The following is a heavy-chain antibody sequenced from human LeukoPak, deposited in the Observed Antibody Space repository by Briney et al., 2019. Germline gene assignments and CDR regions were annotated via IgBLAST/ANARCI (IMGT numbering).Heavy chain of an antibody. CDR3: ARDYQGGYGDNTVDY. CDR2: IYYSGST. CDR1: GGSISSNTYY. J-gene: IGHJ4*02. V-gene: IGHV4-39*07. D-gene: IGHD5-18*01. Sequence: PSETLSLTCTVSGGSISSNTYYWGWIRQPPGKGLEWIGSIYYSGSTYYNPSLKSRVTISVDTSKNQFSLKLSSVTAADTAVYYCARDYQGGYGDNTVDYWGQGTLVTVSS.